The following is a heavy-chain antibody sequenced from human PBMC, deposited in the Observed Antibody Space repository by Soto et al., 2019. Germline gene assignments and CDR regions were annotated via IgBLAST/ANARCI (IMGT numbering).Heavy chain of an antibody. CDR1: GGSISSGGYY. Sequence: SETLSLTCAVSGGSISSGGYYWSWIRQHPGKGLEWVGYIYYSGSTYYNPSLKSRVTISVDTSKNQFSLKLSSVTAADTAVYYCARELVGAHFDYWGQGTLVTVSS. CDR3: ARELVGAHFDY. J-gene: IGHJ4*02. CDR2: IYYSGST. V-gene: IGHV4-31*11. D-gene: IGHD1-26*01.